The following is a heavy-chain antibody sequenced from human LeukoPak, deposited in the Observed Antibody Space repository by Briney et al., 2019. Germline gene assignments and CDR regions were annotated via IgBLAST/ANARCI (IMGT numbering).Heavy chain of an antibody. CDR1: GGSFSGYY. J-gene: IGHJ6*02. Sequence: SETLSLTCAVYGGSFSGYYWSWIRQPPGKGLEWIGEINHSGSTNYNPSLKSRVTISVDTSKNQFSLKLSSVAAADTAVYYCATPWYYYGSSDPPLDVWGQGTTVTVSS. D-gene: IGHD3-22*01. CDR3: ATPWYYYGSSDPPLDV. CDR2: INHSGST. V-gene: IGHV4-34*01.